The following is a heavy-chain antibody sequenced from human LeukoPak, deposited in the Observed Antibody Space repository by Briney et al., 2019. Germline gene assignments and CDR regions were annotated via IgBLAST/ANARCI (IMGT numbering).Heavy chain of an antibody. CDR2: ISYDGSNK. V-gene: IGHV3-30*18. Sequence: GRSLRLSCAASGFTFSSYGMHWVRQAPGKGLEWVAVISYDGSNKYYADSVKGRFTISRDNSKNTLYLQMNSLRAEDTAVYYCAKRSPVAVWGQGTLVTVSS. J-gene: IGHJ4*02. CDR1: GFTFSSYG. CDR3: AKRSPVAV. D-gene: IGHD6-19*01.